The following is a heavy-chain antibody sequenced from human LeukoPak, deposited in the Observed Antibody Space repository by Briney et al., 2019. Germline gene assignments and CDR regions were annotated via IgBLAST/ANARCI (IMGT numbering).Heavy chain of an antibody. CDR3: TQWADVAPMDV. CDR2: IRSKANSYGT. J-gene: IGHJ6*02. Sequence: GGSLRLSCAASGFNFSGSAVHWVRQASGKGLEWVGRIRSKANSYGTAYSESVKGRFSISRDDSKNTSYLQMNGLKSEDTAVYFCTQWADVAPMDVWGQGTTVIVSS. CDR1: GFNFSGSA. D-gene: IGHD2-8*01. V-gene: IGHV3-73*01.